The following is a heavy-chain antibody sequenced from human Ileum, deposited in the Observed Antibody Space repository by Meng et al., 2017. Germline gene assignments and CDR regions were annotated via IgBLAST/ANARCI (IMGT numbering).Heavy chain of an antibody. Sequence: GGSLRLSCAASGFTFSSYWMHWVRQAPGRGLVWVSRINSDGSSTSYADSVKGRFTISRDNAKNTLYLQMNSLRAEDTAVYYCARVSGYSSSWYAYWGQGTLVTSPQ. CDR3: ARVSGYSSSWYAY. CDR2: INSDGSST. J-gene: IGHJ4*02. CDR1: GFTFSSYW. V-gene: IGHV3-74*01. D-gene: IGHD6-13*01.